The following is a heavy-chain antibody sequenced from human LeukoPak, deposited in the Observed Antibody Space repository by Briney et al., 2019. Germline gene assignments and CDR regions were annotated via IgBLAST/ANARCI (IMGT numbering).Heavy chain of an antibody. V-gene: IGHV1-24*01. Sequence: GASVKVSCKVSGYTLTELSMHWVRQAPGKGLEWMGGFDPEDGETIYAQKFQGRVTMTEDTSTDTAYMGLSSLRSEDTAVYYCATYDSSSYYYFDYWGQGTLVTVSS. CDR1: GYTLTELS. J-gene: IGHJ4*02. D-gene: IGHD3-22*01. CDR2: FDPEDGET. CDR3: ATYDSSSYYYFDY.